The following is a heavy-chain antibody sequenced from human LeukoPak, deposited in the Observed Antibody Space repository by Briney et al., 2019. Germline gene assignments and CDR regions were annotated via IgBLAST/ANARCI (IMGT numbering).Heavy chain of an antibody. CDR3: ARGGSSGFDY. J-gene: IGHJ4*02. CDR1: GGTFSSYA. D-gene: IGHD3-22*01. V-gene: IGHV1-69*05. Sequence: SVKVSCKASGGTFSSYANSWVRQAPGQGLEWMGRIIPIFGTANYAQKFQGRVTITTDESTSTAYMELSSLRSEDTAVYYCARGGSSGFDYWGQGTLVTVSS. CDR2: IIPIFGTA.